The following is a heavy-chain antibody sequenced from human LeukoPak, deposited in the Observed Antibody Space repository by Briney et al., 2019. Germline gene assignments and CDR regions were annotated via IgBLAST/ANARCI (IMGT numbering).Heavy chain of an antibody. J-gene: IGHJ6*03. Sequence: GGSLRLSCAASGFTFSSYGMSWVRQAPGKGLEWVSGINWNGDSTGYVDSVKGRFTISRDNAKNSLYLQMNSLRAEDTALFYCARERVTTDNYYYMDVWGKGTTVTVSS. CDR3: ARERVTTDNYYYMDV. CDR1: GFTFSSYG. D-gene: IGHD1-26*01. CDR2: INWNGDST. V-gene: IGHV3-20*04.